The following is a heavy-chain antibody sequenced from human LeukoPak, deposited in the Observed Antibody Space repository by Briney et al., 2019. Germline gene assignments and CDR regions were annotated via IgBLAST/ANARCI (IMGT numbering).Heavy chain of an antibody. D-gene: IGHD3-10*01. CDR1: GGSFSGYY. J-gene: IGHJ6*03. CDR3: ARHGGWFGELPPPKGYYYYVDV. Sequence: SETLSLTCAVYGGSFSGYYWSWIRQPPGKGLEWIGEINHSGSTNYNPSLKSRVTISVDTSKNQFSLRLSSVTAADTAVYYCARHGGWFGELPPPKGYYYYVDVWGKGTTVTISS. V-gene: IGHV4-34*01. CDR2: INHSGST.